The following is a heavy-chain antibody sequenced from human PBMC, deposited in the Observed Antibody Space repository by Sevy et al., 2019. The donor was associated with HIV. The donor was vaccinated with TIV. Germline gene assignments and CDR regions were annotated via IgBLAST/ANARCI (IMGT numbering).Heavy chain of an antibody. Sequence: ASVKVSCKASGYTFTIYGISWVRQAPEQGLEWMGWISAYSGNTNYAQNLQGRVTMTTDTSTPTAYMERRSLRFDDTAVYYCARTSSYGSGNYFDYWGQGTLVTVSS. CDR2: ISAYSGNT. V-gene: IGHV1-18*01. CDR3: ARTSSYGSGNYFDY. J-gene: IGHJ4*02. CDR1: GYTFTIYG. D-gene: IGHD3-10*01.